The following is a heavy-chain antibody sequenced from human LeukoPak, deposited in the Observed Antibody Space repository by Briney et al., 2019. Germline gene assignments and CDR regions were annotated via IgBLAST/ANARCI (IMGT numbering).Heavy chain of an antibody. Sequence: PGGSLRLSCAASGFTYSSYSMNWVRQAPGKGLEWVSSISSSSYIYYADSVKGRFTISRDNAKNSLYLQMNSLRAEDTAVYYCARDLWLRISYYVDVWGKGTTVTISS. CDR1: GFTYSSYS. J-gene: IGHJ6*03. CDR2: ISSSSYI. D-gene: IGHD5-12*01. CDR3: ARDLWLRISYYVDV. V-gene: IGHV3-21*01.